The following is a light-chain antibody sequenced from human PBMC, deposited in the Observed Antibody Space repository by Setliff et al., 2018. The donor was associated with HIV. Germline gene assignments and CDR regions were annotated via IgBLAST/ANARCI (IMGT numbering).Light chain of an antibody. CDR1: NIGSKS. Sequence: SYELTQTPSVSVAPGKTATISCGGNNIGSKSVHWYQQKPGQAPVLVVYDDSDRPSGIPERFSASNSGNTATLTISRVEAGDEADYYCQVWDSSSDHHVFGTGTKVTVL. J-gene: IGLJ1*01. CDR3: QVWDSSSDHHV. V-gene: IGLV3-21*03. CDR2: DDS.